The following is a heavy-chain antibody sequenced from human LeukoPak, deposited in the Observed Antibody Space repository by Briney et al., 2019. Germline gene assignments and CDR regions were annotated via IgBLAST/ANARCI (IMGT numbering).Heavy chain of an antibody. J-gene: IGHJ4*02. CDR3: AKGNFYDSSAYPLFDY. CDR2: ITGSGDTT. D-gene: IGHD3-22*01. CDR1: GLTFSSYA. V-gene: IGHV3-23*01. Sequence: PGGSLRLSCAASGLTFSSYAMSWVRQAPGKGLEWVSGITGSGDTTYDADSVKGRFTISRDNSKNTLFLQMNSLRAEDTALYYCAKGNFYDSSAYPLFDYWGQGTLVTVSS.